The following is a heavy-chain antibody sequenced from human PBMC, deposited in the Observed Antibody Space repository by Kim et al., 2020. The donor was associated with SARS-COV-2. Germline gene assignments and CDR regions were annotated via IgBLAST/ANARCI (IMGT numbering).Heavy chain of an antibody. D-gene: IGHD6-19*01. CDR2: IYYSGST. Sequence: SETLSLTCTVSGGSISSSSYYWGWIRQPPGKGLEWIGSIYYSGSTYYNPSLKSRVTISVDTSKNQFSLKLSSVTAADTAVHYCARRVSSGWYKDWFDPWG. V-gene: IGHV4-39*01. CDR3: ARRVSSGWYKDWFDP. J-gene: IGHJ5*02. CDR1: GGSISSSSYY.